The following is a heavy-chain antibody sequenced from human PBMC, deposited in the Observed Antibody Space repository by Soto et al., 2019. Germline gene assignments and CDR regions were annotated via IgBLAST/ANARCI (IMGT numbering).Heavy chain of an antibody. CDR1: GFTFSSYA. V-gene: IGHV3-30-3*01. CDR3: ARDGNAAAAGPFSYYYYYGMDV. D-gene: IGHD6-13*01. J-gene: IGHJ6*02. CDR2: ISYDGSNK. Sequence: GGSLRLSCAASGFTFSSYAMHWVRQAPGKGLEWVAVISYDGSNKYYADSVKGRFTISRDNSKNTLYLQMNSLRAEDTAVYYCARDGNAAAAGPFSYYYYYGMDVWGQRTTVTVSS.